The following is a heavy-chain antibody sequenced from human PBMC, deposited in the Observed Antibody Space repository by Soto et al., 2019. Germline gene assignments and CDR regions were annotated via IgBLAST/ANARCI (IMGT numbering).Heavy chain of an antibody. CDR2: IYYSGST. V-gene: IGHV4-31*03. CDR3: ATLPHLGELSSISYYFDY. D-gene: IGHD3-16*02. Sequence: SETLSLTCTVSGGSISSGGYYWNWIRQHPGKGLEWIGYIYYSGSTYYNPSLKSRVTISLDTSKSQFSLRLSSVTAADTAVYFCATLPHLGELSSISYYFDYWGQGTLVTVSS. CDR1: GGSISSGGYY. J-gene: IGHJ4*02.